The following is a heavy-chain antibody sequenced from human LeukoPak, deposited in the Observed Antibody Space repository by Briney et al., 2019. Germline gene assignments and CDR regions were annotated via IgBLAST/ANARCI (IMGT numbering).Heavy chain of an antibody. CDR3: ARGEVAALLDAFDI. CDR1: GYTFTSYD. D-gene: IGHD2-15*01. Sequence: GASVKVSCKASGYTFTSYDINWVRQATGQGLEWMGWMNPNSGNTGYAQKFQGRVTMTRNTSIGTAYMELSSLRSEDTAVYYCARGEVAALLDAFDIWGQGTMVTVSS. J-gene: IGHJ3*02. CDR2: MNPNSGNT. V-gene: IGHV1-8*01.